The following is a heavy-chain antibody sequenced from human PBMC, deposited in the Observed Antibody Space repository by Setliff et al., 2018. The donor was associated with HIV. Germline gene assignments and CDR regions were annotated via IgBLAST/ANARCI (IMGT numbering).Heavy chain of an antibody. V-gene: IGHV1-2*06. J-gene: IGHJ4*02. CDR3: ARGLRDSSGYYYPLTFDY. Sequence: ASVKVSCKASGYTFTGYYMHWVRQAPGQGLEWMGRINPNSCGTNYAQKFQGRFTMTRDTSISTADMELSRLRSDDTAVYYFARGLRDSSGYYYPLTFDYWGQGTLVTV. CDR2: INPNSCGT. D-gene: IGHD3-22*01. CDR1: GYTFTGYY.